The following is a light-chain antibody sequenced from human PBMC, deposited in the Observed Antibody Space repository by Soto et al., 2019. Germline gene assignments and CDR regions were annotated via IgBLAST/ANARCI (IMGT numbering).Light chain of an antibody. V-gene: IGKV1-5*01. CDR2: DAS. CDR1: QSIRSL. Sequence: DIQMTQSPSTLSASVGDRVTITCRASQSIRSLLAWYQQKPGKAPKVLIYDASGLGSGGPSRFSGSGSGTEFTLTISSLQPDDFATYFCQQYQTYSTFGQGTRLEV. J-gene: IGKJ5*01. CDR3: QQYQTYST.